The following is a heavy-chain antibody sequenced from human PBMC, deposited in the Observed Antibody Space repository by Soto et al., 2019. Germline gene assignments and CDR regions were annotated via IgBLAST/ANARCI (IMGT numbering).Heavy chain of an antibody. V-gene: IGHV3-66*01. D-gene: IGHD6-13*01. J-gene: IGHJ4*02. CDR2: IYSGGST. CDR1: GFTVSSNY. CDR3: ARSRIAAAGPIDY. Sequence: EVQLVEPGGGLVQPGGSLRLSCAASGFTVSSNYMSWVRQAPGKGLEWVSVIYSGGSTYYADSVKGRFTISRDNSKNTLYLQMNSLRAEDTAVYYCARSRIAAAGPIDYWGQGTLVTVSS.